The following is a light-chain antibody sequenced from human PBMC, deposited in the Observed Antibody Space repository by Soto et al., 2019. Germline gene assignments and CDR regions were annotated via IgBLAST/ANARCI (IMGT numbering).Light chain of an antibody. CDR1: NSDIGDYDY. CDR3: SSYSHSNSLV. Sequence: QSVLTQPASVSGSPGQSITISCTGTNSDIGDYDYVSWYQQHPGKAPKLIIFEVSNRPSGISNRFSGSKSGNTASLTVSGLQAEDEADYYCSSYSHSNSLVFGTGTKLTVL. CDR2: EVS. J-gene: IGLJ1*01. V-gene: IGLV2-14*01.